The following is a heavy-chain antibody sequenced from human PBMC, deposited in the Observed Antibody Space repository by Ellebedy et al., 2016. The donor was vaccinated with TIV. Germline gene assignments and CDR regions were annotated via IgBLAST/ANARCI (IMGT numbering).Heavy chain of an antibody. D-gene: IGHD6-19*01. Sequence: PGGSLRLSCVVSGFTFSTYAMRRFRQAPGKGLEWVSSLTTGGVTFYAESVKDRFTISRDSSKNTLYLQMNSLRVEDTAVYYCARDAARSGWISDYWGQGTQVTVSS. J-gene: IGHJ4*02. CDR2: LTTGGVT. CDR3: ARDAARSGWISDY. V-gene: IGHV3-23*01. CDR1: GFTFSTYA.